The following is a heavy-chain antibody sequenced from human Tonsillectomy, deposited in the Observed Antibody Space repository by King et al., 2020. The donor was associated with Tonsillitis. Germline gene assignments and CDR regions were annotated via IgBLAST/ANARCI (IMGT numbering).Heavy chain of an antibody. V-gene: IGHV3-74*01. CDR3: ARDPWPRHWAAYYYYYMDV. J-gene: IGHJ6*03. D-gene: IGHD3-16*01. Sequence: VQLVESGGGLVQPGGSLRLSCAASGFTFSSYWMHWVRQAPGKGLVWVSRINSDGSSTSYADSVKGRFTISRDNAKNTLYLQMNSLRAEDTAVYYCARDPWPRHWAAYYYYYMDVWGKGTTVTVSS. CDR2: INSDGSST. CDR1: GFTFSSYW.